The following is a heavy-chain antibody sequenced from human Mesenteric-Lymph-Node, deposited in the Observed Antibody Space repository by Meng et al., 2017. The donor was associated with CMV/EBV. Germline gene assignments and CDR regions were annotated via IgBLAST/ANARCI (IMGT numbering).Heavy chain of an antibody. V-gene: IGHV1-46*02. CDR3: TRDRYYYDRNGIWGMDV. CDR1: GYSFNTYY. D-gene: IGHD3-22*01. Sequence: ASVQVSCKASGYSFNTYYIHWVRQAPGQGLEWMGRINPSGDNTNYAQKFQGRLTMTTDTSTSTVYMELSSLRSEDTAVYYCTRDRYYYDRNGIWGMDVWGRGTTVTVSS. J-gene: IGHJ6*02. CDR2: INPSGDNT.